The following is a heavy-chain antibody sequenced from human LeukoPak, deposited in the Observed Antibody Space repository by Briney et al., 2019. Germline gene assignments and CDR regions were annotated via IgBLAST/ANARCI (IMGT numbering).Heavy chain of an antibody. V-gene: IGHV1-2*02. D-gene: IGHD6-6*01. CDR1: GYTFTGYY. CDR2: INPNTGDT. J-gene: IGHJ4*02. CDR3: ASYPRYSSSPPFDY. Sequence: ASVKVSCKASGYTFTGYYMHWVRQAPGQGFEWKGWINPNTGDTNYAQKFQGRVTMTRDTTISAAFMELTRLTSDDTAVYYCASYPRYSSSPPFDYWGQGTLVTVSS.